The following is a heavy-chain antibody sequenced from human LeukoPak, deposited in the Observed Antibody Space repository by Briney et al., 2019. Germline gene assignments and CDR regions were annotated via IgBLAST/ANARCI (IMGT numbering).Heavy chain of an antibody. V-gene: IGHV5-51*01. Sequence: GESLKISCKGSGYSFTSYWIGWVRQMPGKGLEWMGIIYPGDSDTRYSPSFQGQVTISADKSISTAYLQWGSLKASDTAMYYCARSGRLGYCSGGSCFRWDYWGQGTLVTVSS. D-gene: IGHD2-15*01. CDR2: IYPGDSDT. CDR1: GYSFTSYW. J-gene: IGHJ4*02. CDR3: ARSGRLGYCSGGSCFRWDY.